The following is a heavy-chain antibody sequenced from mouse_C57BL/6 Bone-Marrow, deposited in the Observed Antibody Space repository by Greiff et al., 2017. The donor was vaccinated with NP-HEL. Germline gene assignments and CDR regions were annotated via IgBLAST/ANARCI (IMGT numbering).Heavy chain of an antibody. V-gene: IGHV1-5*01. J-gene: IGHJ4*01. D-gene: IGHD2-1*01. Sequence: EVKLEESGTVLARPGASVQMSCKTSGYTFTSYWMHWVKQRPGRGLAWIGAIYPGNSDTSYNQKFKGKAKLTAVTSASTAYMELSSLTNEDSAVYYCTYGNYYYAMDYWGQGTSVTVSS. CDR2: IYPGNSDT. CDR3: TYGNYYYAMDY. CDR1: GYTFTSYW.